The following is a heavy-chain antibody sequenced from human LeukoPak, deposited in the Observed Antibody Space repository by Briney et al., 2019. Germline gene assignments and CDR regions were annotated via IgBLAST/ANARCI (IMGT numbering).Heavy chain of an antibody. Sequence: PSGTLSLTCAVSGGSISTNTWWSWVRQPPGKGLEWIGQTSHDGNADYTPSLKSRVTISVDKSKNQLSLKLNSVTAADSAVYYCAKHGGLYFDSWGQGTLVTVSS. D-gene: IGHD4-23*01. CDR1: GGSISTNTW. CDR3: AKHGGLYFDS. CDR2: TSHDGNA. V-gene: IGHV4-4*02. J-gene: IGHJ4*02.